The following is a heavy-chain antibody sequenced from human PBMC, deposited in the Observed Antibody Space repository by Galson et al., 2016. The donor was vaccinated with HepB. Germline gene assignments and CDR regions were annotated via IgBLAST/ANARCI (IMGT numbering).Heavy chain of an antibody. V-gene: IGHV4-34*01. Sequence: SETLSLTCAVYGGSFSDYSWTWIRQRPGKGLEWIGETNHRESSKYDPSLKSRVAMSVDTSKNQFSLKLNSVTAADTGVYYCARRKTLTSSFVSKYYSYAMDVWGQGTTVTVSS. CDR2: TNHRESS. CDR1: GGSFSDYS. CDR3: ARRKTLTSSFVSKYYSYAMDV. D-gene: IGHD2/OR15-2a*01. J-gene: IGHJ6*02.